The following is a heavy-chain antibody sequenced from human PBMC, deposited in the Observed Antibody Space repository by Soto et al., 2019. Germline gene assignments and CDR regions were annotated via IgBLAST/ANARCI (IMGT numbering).Heavy chain of an antibody. CDR2: IWYDGSNK. CDR1: GSTFSSYA. J-gene: IGHJ3*02. V-gene: IGHV3-33*01. D-gene: IGHD3-3*01. CDR3: ARDRVDDFWSGYFPEPNGAFDI. Sequence: GGSRRPSCAPSGSTFSSYAMHGVGQAPGKGLGGGAVIWYDGSNKYYADSGKGRFTISRDNSKNTLYLQMNSLRAADTAVYYCARDRVDDFWSGYFPEPNGAFDIWGQGTMVTVSS.